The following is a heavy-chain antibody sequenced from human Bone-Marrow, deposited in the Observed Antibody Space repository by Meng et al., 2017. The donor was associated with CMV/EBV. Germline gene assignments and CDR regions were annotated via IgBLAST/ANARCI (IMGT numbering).Heavy chain of an antibody. J-gene: IGHJ4*02. Sequence: GGSLRLSCAASGFTFSSYSMNWVRQTPGKGLEWVAFIRYNGEDEYYADSVKGRFTISRDDSKNTLYLKMKSLRGEDTSVYYCAKEAENPFDVWGQGTMVTVSS. V-gene: IGHV3-30*02. CDR3: AKEAENPFDV. CDR1: GFTFSSYS. CDR2: IRYNGEDE.